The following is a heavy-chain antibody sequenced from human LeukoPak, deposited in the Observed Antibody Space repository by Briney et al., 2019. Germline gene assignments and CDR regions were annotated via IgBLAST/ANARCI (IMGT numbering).Heavy chain of an antibody. CDR1: GFTFTTYW. Sequence: GGSLRLPCAASGFTFTTYWMHWVRQAPGKGLVWVSHINSDGSITSYADSVKGRFTISRDNAKNTLYLQMNSLRAEDTAVYYCARDAVDTANAVWGQGTTVTVSS. CDR3: ARDAVDTANAV. V-gene: IGHV3-74*01. D-gene: IGHD5-18*01. CDR2: INSDGSIT. J-gene: IGHJ6*02.